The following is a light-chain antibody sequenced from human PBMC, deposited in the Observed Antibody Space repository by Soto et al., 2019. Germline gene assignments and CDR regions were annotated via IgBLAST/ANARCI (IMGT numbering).Light chain of an antibody. CDR3: QKFNNYPIT. Sequence: AIQLTQSPSSLSASVGDRVTITCRASQGIVTALAWYQQQPGKAPKLLIYDASSLESGVPSRFSGIGSGTDFTLTIGSMQPDDLATNYCQKFNNYPITFGQGTKRE. CDR2: DAS. CDR1: QGIVTA. J-gene: IGKJ2*01. V-gene: IGKV1D-13*01.